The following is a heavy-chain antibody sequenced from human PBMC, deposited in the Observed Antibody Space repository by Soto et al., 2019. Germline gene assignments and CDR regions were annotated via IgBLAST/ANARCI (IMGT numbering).Heavy chain of an antibody. J-gene: IGHJ4*02. V-gene: IGHV3-23*01. D-gene: IGHD2-15*01. CDR3: AKDFRDIVVVVAAQGAY. CDR2: ISGSGGST. Sequence: EVQLLESGGGLVQPGGSLRLSCAASGFTFSSYAMSWARQAPGKGLEWVSAISGSGGSTYYADSVKGRFTISRDNSKNTLYLQMNSLRAEDTAVYYCAKDFRDIVVVVAAQGAYWGQGTLVTVSS. CDR1: GFTFSSYA.